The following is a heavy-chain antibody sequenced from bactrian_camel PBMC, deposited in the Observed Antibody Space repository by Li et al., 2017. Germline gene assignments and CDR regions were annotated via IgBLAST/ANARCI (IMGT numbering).Heavy chain of an antibody. CDR3: AADPMGWVGRCPDEYNY. D-gene: IGHD5*01. CDR1: DNTVRRRC. Sequence: QVQLVESGGGLVQPGESLRLSCAASDNTVRRRCWGWFRQAPGKEREGVAVIDGAGTTAYTQSVKDRFTISQVNNTLYLQMNGLKPEDTAMYYCAADPMGWVGRCPDEYNYWGQGTQVTVS. J-gene: IGHJ4*01. V-gene: IGHV3S53*01. CDR2: IDGAGTT.